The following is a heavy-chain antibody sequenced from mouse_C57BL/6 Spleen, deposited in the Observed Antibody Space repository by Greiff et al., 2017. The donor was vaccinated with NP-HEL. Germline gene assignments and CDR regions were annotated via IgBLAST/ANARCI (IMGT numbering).Heavy chain of an antibody. J-gene: IGHJ1*03. CDR3: ARPYYYGSSSYWYFDV. V-gene: IGHV5-6*01. D-gene: IGHD1-1*01. CDR1: GFTFSSYG. CDR2: ISSGGSYT. Sequence: EVKLMESGGDLVKPGGSLKLSCAASGFTFSSYGMSWVRQTPDKRLEWVATISSGGSYTYYPDSVKGRFTISRDNAKNTLYLQMSSLKSEDTAMYYCARPYYYGSSSYWYFDVWGTGTTVTVSS.